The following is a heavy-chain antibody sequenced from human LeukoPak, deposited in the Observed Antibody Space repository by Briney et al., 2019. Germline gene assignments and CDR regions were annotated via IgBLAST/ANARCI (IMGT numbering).Heavy chain of an antibody. J-gene: IGHJ4*02. CDR3: ARGPSSSWDYFDY. V-gene: IGHV3-30-3*01. CDR2: ISYDGSNK. Sequence: GGSLRLSCAASGFTFSSYAMHWVRQAPGKGLEWVAVISYDGSNKYYADSVKGRFTISRDNFKNTLYLQMNSLRAEDTAVYYCARGPSSSWDYFDYWGQGTLVTVSS. D-gene: IGHD6-13*01. CDR1: GFTFSSYA.